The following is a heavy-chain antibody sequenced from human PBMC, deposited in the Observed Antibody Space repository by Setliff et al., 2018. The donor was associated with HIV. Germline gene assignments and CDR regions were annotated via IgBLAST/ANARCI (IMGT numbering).Heavy chain of an antibody. Sequence: PSETLSLTCAVYSGSFSGYYWSWIRQPPGKGLEWIGEINHYGSTNYNPSLKSRVTISVDTSKNQFSLKLSSVTAADTAVYYCARDCDSANCPNHWGQGTLVTVSS. D-gene: IGHD2-2*01. V-gene: IGHV4-34*01. J-gene: IGHJ5*02. CDR1: SGSFSGYY. CDR3: ARDCDSANCPNH. CDR2: INHYGST.